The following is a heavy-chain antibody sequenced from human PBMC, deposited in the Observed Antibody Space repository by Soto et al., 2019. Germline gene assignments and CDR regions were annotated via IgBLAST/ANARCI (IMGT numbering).Heavy chain of an antibody. CDR3: ARGAITAATPAPYFDY. V-gene: IGHV4-34*01. J-gene: IGHJ4*02. Sequence: SETLSLTCAVYGGSFSGYYWSWIRQPPGKGLEWIGEINHSGSTNYNPSLKSRVTISVDTSKNQFSLKLSSVTAADTAVYYCARGAITAATPAPYFDYWGQGTLVTVSS. D-gene: IGHD6-25*01. CDR1: GGSFSGYY. CDR2: INHSGST.